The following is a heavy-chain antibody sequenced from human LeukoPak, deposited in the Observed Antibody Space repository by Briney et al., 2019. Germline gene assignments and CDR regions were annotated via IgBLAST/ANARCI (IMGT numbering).Heavy chain of an antibody. CDR2: IIPIFGTA. CDR1: GGTFSSYA. V-gene: IGHV1-69*05. CDR3: AKESFYSLVH. J-gene: IGHJ4*02. Sequence: EASVKVSCKASGGTFSSYAISWVRQAPGQGLEWMGGIIPIFGTANYAQKFQGRVTITTDESTSTAYMELNSLRAEDTAVYYCAKESFYSLVHWGQGTLVTVSS. D-gene: IGHD3-16*02.